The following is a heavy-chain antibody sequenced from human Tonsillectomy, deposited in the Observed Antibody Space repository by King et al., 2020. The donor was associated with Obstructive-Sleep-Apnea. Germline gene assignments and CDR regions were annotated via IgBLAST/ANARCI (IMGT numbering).Heavy chain of an antibody. CDR1: GFTFGDYA. V-gene: IGHV3-49*03. D-gene: IGHD3-22*01. CDR3: TRDRITMIVVGKKDYYYGMDV. J-gene: IGHJ6*02. CDR2: IRSKAYGGTT. Sequence: VQLVESGGGLVQPGRSLRLSCTASGFTFGDYAMSWFRQAPGKGLEWVGFIRSKAYGGTTEYAASVKGRFTISRDDSKSIAYLQMNSLKTEDTAVYYCTRDRITMIVVGKKDYYYGMDVWGQGTTVTVSS.